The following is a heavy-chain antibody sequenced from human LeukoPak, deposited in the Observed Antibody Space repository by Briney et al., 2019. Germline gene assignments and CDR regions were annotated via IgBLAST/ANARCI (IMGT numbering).Heavy chain of an antibody. CDR1: GDSTSSNF. CDR2: ISTSGST. J-gene: IGHJ4*02. Sequence: SETLSLTCTVSGDSTSSNFWSWIRQPAGKGLEWIGRISISGRISTSGSTDYNPSLKSRVTISVDTSKNQFSLKLSSVTAADTAVYYCARAVAVAGTLSFDYWGQGTLVTVSS. D-gene: IGHD6-19*01. CDR3: ARAVAVAGTLSFDY. V-gene: IGHV4-4*07.